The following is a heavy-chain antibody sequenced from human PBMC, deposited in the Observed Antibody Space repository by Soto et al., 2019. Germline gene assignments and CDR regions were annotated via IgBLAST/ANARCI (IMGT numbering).Heavy chain of an antibody. CDR2: FDPEDGET. CDR1: GYTLTELS. J-gene: IGHJ4*02. D-gene: IGHD3-22*01. Sequence: ASVKVSLKSSGYTLTELSMHLVRQDPGKGLEWMGGFDPEDGETIYAQKFQGRVTMTEDTSTDTAYMELSSLRAEDTAVYYCALGYYSDYWGQRNRGSVSA. V-gene: IGHV1-24*01. CDR3: ALGYYSDY.